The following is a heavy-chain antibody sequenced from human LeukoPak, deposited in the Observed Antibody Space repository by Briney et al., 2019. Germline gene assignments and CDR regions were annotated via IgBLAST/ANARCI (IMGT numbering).Heavy chain of an antibody. CDR2: IYYSGSS. J-gene: IGHJ2*01. CDR1: GGSISSYF. CDR3: ASQIGTGTSTFHFDL. Sequence: PSETLSLTCTVSGGSISSYFWSWIRQPPGKGLEWIGYIYYSGSSNYNPSLKSRVTISVDTSKNQLSLKLRSATAADTAVYYCASQIGTGTSTFHFDLWGRGTLVTVSS. V-gene: IGHV4-59*01. D-gene: IGHD2-2*01.